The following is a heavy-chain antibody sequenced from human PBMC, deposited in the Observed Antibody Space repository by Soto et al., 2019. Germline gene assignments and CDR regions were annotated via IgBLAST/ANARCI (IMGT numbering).Heavy chain of an antibody. CDR1: GGSISSGGYY. CDR2: IYYSGST. D-gene: IGHD6-13*01. V-gene: IGHV4-31*01. J-gene: IGHJ6*02. CDR3: ARALQYSRLFYGMDV. Sequence: QVQLQESGPGLVKPSQTLSLTCTVSGGSISSGGYYWSWIRQHPGKGLEWIGYIYYSGSTYYNPYLKSPVTXSXAXSXXQFSLKPSSVTAADTAVYYCARALQYSRLFYGMDVWGQGTTVTVSS.